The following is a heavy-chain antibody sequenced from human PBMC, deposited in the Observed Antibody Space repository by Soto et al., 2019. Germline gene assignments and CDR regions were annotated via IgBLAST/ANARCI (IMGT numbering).Heavy chain of an antibody. D-gene: IGHD1-26*01. Sequence: SLIVYRASSGFSCKDYYMTWVRQAPGKGREWVSYIGRNNNFTYYADSVRGRFTISRDNAKNSLYLQMNTLRVEDTGMYYCARVSVGVAGEALWVGGMDVWGQGTTVPVSS. V-gene: IGHV3-11*03. CDR2: IGRNNNFT. CDR3: ARVSVGVAGEALWVGGMDV. CDR1: GFSCKDYY. J-gene: IGHJ6*02.